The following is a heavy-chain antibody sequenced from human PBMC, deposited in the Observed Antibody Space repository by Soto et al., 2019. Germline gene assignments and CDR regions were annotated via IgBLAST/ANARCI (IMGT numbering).Heavy chain of an antibody. CDR1: GGTFSSYA. D-gene: IGHD3-16*01. V-gene: IGHV1-69*06. CDR3: ARDGGMLGVWYFDL. Sequence: QVQLVQSGAEVKKPGSSVKVSCKASGGTFSSYAISWVRQAPGQGLEWMGGIIPIFGTANYAQKFQGRVTITADKSTSTAYVELGRLRSEDRAVYYCARDGGMLGVWYFDLWGRGALVTVSS. CDR2: IIPIFGTA. J-gene: IGHJ2*01.